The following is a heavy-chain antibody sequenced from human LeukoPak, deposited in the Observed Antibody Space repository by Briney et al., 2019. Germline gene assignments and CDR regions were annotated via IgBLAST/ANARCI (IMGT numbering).Heavy chain of an antibody. Sequence: PGGSLRLSCAASGFTFSSYAMSWVRQAPGKGLEWVSAISGRGGSTYYADSVKGRFTISRDNSKNTLYLQMNSLRAEDTAVYYCAKAGVHLEWFRNDYWGQGTLVTVSS. CDR2: ISGRGGST. CDR3: AKAGVHLEWFRNDY. CDR1: GFTFSSYA. J-gene: IGHJ4*02. D-gene: IGHD3-3*01. V-gene: IGHV3-23*01.